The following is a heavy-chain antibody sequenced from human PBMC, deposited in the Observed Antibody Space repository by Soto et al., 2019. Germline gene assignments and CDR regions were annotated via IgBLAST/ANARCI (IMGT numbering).Heavy chain of an antibody. J-gene: IGHJ5*02. CDR3: ARALDCSGGSCYFGWFDP. CDR2: IIPIFGTA. D-gene: IGHD2-15*01. CDR1: GGTFSSYA. Sequence: SVKVSCKASGGTFSSYAISWVRQAPGQGLEWMGGIIPIFGTANYAQKFQGRVTITADESTSTAYMELSSLRSEDTAVYYCARALDCSGGSCYFGWFDPWGQGTLVTVSS. V-gene: IGHV1-69*13.